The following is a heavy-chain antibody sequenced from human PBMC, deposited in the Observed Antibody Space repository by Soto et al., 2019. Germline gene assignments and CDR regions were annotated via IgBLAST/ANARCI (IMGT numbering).Heavy chain of an antibody. V-gene: IGHV1-2*02. J-gene: IGHJ5*02. CDR3: ARGQAITLRGVIVRDWFDA. D-gene: IGHD3-16*02. CDR2: INANAGGT. Sequence: GASVKVSCKASGYTFTAYYLHWVLQAPGQALEWMGWINANAGGTKYAQNFQGRVTMTRDTSISTAYMELSGLRSDDTAVYYCARGQAITLRGVIVRDWFDAWGQGPLVTVSS. CDR1: GYTFTAYY.